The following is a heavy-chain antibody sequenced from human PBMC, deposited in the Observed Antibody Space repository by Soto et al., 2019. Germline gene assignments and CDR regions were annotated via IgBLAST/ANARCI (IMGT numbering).Heavy chain of an antibody. Sequence: QVQLQQWGAGLLKPSETLSLTCAVYGGSFSGYYWSWIRQPPGKGLEWIGEINHSGITNYNPSLKSRVTISVDTSKNQCSLKLSSVTAADTAVYYCARANPVYSSGLMTYYYYYGMDVWGQGTTVTVSS. CDR3: ARANPVYSSGLMTYYYYYGMDV. CDR2: INHSGIT. V-gene: IGHV4-34*01. J-gene: IGHJ6*02. CDR1: GGSFSGYY. D-gene: IGHD6-25*01.